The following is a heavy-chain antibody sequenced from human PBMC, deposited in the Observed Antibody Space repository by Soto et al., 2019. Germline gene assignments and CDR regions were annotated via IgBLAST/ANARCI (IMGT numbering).Heavy chain of an antibody. CDR1: VYSISSGSY. V-gene: IGHV4-38-2*02. J-gene: IGHJ4*01. CDR2: IYHGGTT. CDR3: ARVHVMVVAGSTFDY. D-gene: IGHD6-19*01. Sequence: SETLSLTCTASVYSISSGSYWAGIRQPPGKGPERIASIYHGGTTFYNPSLKSRITIAVDTSNNQFSLKLTSVTAADTAVYYCARVHVMVVAGSTFDYWGHGTLPTDSS.